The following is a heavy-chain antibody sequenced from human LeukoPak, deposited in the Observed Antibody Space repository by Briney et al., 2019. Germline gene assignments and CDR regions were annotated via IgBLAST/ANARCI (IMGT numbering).Heavy chain of an antibody. CDR1: GGSISSSNCY. CDR2: IYYSGGT. Sequence: PSETLSLTCTVSGGSISSSNCYWGWIRQPPGKGLEWIGSIYYSGGTYYNASLKSRVTISIDTSKNQFSLKLSSVTAADTAVYYCARNRADNTVTTSGFDYWGQGTLVTVSS. J-gene: IGHJ4*02. D-gene: IGHD4-17*01. V-gene: IGHV4-39*01. CDR3: ARNRADNTVTTSGFDY.